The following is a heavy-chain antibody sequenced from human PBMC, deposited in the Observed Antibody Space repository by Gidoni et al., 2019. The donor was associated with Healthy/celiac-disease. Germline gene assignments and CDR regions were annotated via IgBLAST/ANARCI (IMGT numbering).Heavy chain of an antibody. J-gene: IGHJ6*02. CDR1: GFTFSSYW. Sequence: EVQLVESGGGTVQPGGSLRLCCAASGFTFSSYWMSWVRKAPGKGLEWVANIKQDGSEKYYVDSVKGRFTISRDNAKNSLYLQMNSLRAEDTAVYYCARDLHKGLGGMDVWGQGTTVTVSS. CDR3: ARDLHKGLGGMDV. CDR2: IKQDGSEK. V-gene: IGHV3-7*01. D-gene: IGHD3-16*01.